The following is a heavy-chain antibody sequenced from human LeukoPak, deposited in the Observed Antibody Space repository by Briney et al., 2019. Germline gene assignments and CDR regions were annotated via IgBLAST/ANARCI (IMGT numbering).Heavy chain of an antibody. D-gene: IGHD2-21*02. Sequence: SQTLSLTCAISGDSVSSNSATWNWIRQSPSRGLEWLGRTYYRSKWYKYYAVSVKGRITINPDTSKNQFSLQLNSVTPEDTAVYYCARLPTAARNWFDPWGQGTLVTVSS. CDR1: GDSVSSNSAT. CDR3: ARLPTAARNWFDP. CDR2: TYYRSKWYK. J-gene: IGHJ5*02. V-gene: IGHV6-1*01.